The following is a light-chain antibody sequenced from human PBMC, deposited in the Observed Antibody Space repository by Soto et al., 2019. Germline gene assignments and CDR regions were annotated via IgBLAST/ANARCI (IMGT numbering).Light chain of an antibody. Sequence: EIVLTQSPGTLSLSPGERATLSCRASQSVSSSYLAWYQQKPGQAPRLLIYGASGRATGIPDRFSGSGSGTAFTLTISRLEPEDFAVYYWQQYGSSSLTFGGGTKVEIK. CDR2: GAS. J-gene: IGKJ4*01. CDR1: QSVSSSY. V-gene: IGKV3-20*01. CDR3: QQYGSSSLT.